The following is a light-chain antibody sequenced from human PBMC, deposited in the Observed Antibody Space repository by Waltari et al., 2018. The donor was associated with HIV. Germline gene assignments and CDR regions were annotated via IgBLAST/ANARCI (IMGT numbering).Light chain of an antibody. J-gene: IGKJ1*01. V-gene: IGKV1-39*01. CDR1: QNINFY. CDR3: QQSHSPPWT. CDR2: TAS. Sequence: DIQMTQSPSSLSASVGDRVTITCRSSQNINFYLSWYQQKPGSAPNLLIHTASSLQTGVPSRFSGSGSGTDFTLTISSLQLEEYATYYCQQSHSPPWTFGQGTKVDIK.